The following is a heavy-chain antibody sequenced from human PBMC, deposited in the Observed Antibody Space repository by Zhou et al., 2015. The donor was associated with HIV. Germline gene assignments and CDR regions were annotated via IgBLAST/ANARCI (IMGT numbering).Heavy chain of an antibody. V-gene: IGHV1-69*17. Sequence: HVQLVQSGTEVKKPGSSVKVSCKASGGTFSGSDISWVRQAPGQGLEWMGGIIPMFDIEDHAQKFRGRLSITADKSTSAAYMELRSLTSEDAAIYYCARSGGNYDFAFDIWGQGTQVVVSS. CDR2: IIPMFDIE. J-gene: IGHJ3*02. CDR3: ARSGGNYDFAFDI. CDR1: GGTFSGSD. D-gene: IGHD2-15*01.